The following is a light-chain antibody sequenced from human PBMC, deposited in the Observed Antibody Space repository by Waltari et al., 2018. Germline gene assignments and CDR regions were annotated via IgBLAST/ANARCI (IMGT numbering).Light chain of an antibody. J-gene: IGKJ1*01. Sequence: EVVLTQSPGTLSLSPGERASLSCRASQSVSRYLAWYKQKPGQAPRLLIHDTSTRATGIPDRFSGSGSGTDFSLTISRLDPEDFAVYYCQKYGTLPATFGQGTKVEVK. CDR3: QKYGTLPAT. CDR1: QSVSRY. V-gene: IGKV3-20*01. CDR2: DTS.